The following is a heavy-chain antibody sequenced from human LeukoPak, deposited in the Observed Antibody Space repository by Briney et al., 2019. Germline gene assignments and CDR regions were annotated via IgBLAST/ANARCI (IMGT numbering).Heavy chain of an antibody. Sequence: PSETLSLTCTVSGGSISSSSYYWGWIRQPPGKGPEWIGSIYYSGSTYYNPSLKSRVTIFVDTPKNQFSLKLSSVTAADTAVYYCARGIHYGSGSYPFDYWGRGTLVTVSS. V-gene: IGHV4-39*01. CDR2: IYYSGST. J-gene: IGHJ4*02. CDR1: GGSISSSSYY. D-gene: IGHD3-10*01. CDR3: ARGIHYGSGSYPFDY.